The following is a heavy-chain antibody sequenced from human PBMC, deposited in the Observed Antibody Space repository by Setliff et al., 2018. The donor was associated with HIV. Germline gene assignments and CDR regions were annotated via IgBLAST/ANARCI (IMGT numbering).Heavy chain of an antibody. CDR2: ISGSGGST. J-gene: IGHJ2*01. CDR1: GFTFNTYA. CDR3: ARKVVVAAYYWYFDL. D-gene: IGHD2-15*01. Sequence: GGSLRLSCAASGFTFNTYAMSWVRQAPGKGLEWVSVISGSGGSTRFADSVKGRFTLSRDNAKNSLYLQMNSLRAEDTALYYCARKVVVAAYYWYFDLWGRGTLVTVSS. V-gene: IGHV3-20*04.